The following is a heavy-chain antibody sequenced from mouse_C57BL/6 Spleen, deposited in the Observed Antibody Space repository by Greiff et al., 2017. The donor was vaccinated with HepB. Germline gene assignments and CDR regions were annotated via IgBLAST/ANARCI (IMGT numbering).Heavy chain of an antibody. CDR1: GYAFSSYW. CDR3: ARDGYYYGSRYSYYAMDY. Sequence: QVQLKQSGAELVKPGASVKISCKASGYAFSSYWMNWVKQRPGKGLEWIGQIYPGDGDTNYNGKFKGKATLTADKSTSTAYMQLSSLTSEDSAVYVCARDGYYYGSRYSYYAMDYWGQGTSVTVSS. D-gene: IGHD1-1*01. CDR2: IYPGDGDT. V-gene: IGHV1-80*01. J-gene: IGHJ4*01.